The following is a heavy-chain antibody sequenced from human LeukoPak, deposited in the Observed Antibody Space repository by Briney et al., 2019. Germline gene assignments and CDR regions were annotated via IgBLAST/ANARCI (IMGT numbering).Heavy chain of an antibody. J-gene: IGHJ4*02. D-gene: IGHD2-21*01. Sequence: ASVKVSCKASGSIFSDYYRHWVRQVPGRGFEWMGWISRRSGATKIAPKVQGRVTLTRDISISTAYVELTDLASDDTAVYYCVSWAGGNSDVASFDFWGQGTLVLVSS. CDR2: ISRRSGAT. V-gene: IGHV1-2*02. CDR1: GSIFSDYY. CDR3: VSWAGGNSDVASFDF.